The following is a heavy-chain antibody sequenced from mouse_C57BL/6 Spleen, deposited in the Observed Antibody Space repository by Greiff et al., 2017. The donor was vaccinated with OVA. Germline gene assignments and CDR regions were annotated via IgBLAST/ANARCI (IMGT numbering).Heavy chain of an antibody. CDR2: IYPGDGDT. CDR3: AREYPYYFDY. J-gene: IGHJ2*01. V-gene: IGHV1-82*01. CDR1: GYAFSRSW. Sequence: QVQLQQSGPELVKPGASVKISCKASGYAFSRSWMNWVKQRPGKGLEWIGRIYPGDGDTTYNGKFKGKATLTADKSSSTAYMQLSSLTSEDSAVYCCAREYPYYFDYWGQGTTLTVSS. D-gene: IGHD2-10*02.